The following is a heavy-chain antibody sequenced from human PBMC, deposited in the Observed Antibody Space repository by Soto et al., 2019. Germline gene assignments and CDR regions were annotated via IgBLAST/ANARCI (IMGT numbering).Heavy chain of an antibody. V-gene: IGHV4-39*01. CDR2: ISHTGTA. CDR1: GGSLSDNDYY. Sequence: SETLSLTCTVSGGSLSDNDYYWSWIRQPPGKGLEWIGTISHTGTAYYNPSLESRVAVSVGTSENQFSLNLSSVTAADTAVYYCARLAYDANGFNVYGDDAFDIWGQGTMVTVSS. J-gene: IGHJ3*02. CDR3: ARLAYDANGFNVYGDDAFDI. D-gene: IGHD3-22*01.